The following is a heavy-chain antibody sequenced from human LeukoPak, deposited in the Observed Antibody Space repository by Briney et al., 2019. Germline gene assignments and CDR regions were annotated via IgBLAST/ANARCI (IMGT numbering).Heavy chain of an antibody. D-gene: IGHD3-22*01. CDR3: ARLGGDYYDSSGYSNFDY. Sequence: ASVKVSCKASGYTFTSYDINWVRQATGQGLEWMGWMNPNSGGTNYAQKFQGRVTMTRDTSISTAYMELSRLRSDDTAVYYCARLGGDYYDSSGYSNFDYWGQGTLVTVSS. CDR1: GYTFTSYD. CDR2: MNPNSGGT. J-gene: IGHJ4*02. V-gene: IGHV1-2*02.